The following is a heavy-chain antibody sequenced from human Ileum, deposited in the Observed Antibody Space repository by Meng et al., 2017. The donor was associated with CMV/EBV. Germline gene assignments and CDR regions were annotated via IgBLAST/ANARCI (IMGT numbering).Heavy chain of an antibody. J-gene: IGHJ5*02. CDR3: AREEFSAYAST. CDR1: GYTFITFG. CDR2: ITPYNGKT. Sequence: CKASGYTFITFGIPWVRQAPGQGLEWMGWITPYNGKTDYAPRLQNRVTMTTDTSTNTVYMELRSLRSDDTAVYYCAREEFSAYASTWGQGTLVAVSS. D-gene: IGHD2/OR15-2a*01. V-gene: IGHV1-18*01.